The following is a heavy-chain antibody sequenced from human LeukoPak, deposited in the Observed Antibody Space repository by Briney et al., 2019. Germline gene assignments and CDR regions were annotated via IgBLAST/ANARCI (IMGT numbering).Heavy chain of an antibody. J-gene: IGHJ6*02. CDR3: ARELPLGYAMVLHYYGMDV. CDR2: INPNSGGA. CDR1: GYTFTGYY. D-gene: IGHD2-8*01. Sequence: GASVKVSCKASGYTFTGYYMHWVRQAPGQGLEWMGWINPNSGGANYAQKFQGRVTMTRDTSISTAYMELSRLRSDDTAVYYCARELPLGYAMVLHYYGMDVWGQGTTVTVSS. V-gene: IGHV1-2*02.